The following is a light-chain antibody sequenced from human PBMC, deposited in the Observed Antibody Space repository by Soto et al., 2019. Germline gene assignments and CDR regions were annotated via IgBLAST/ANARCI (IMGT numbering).Light chain of an antibody. CDR1: QSISSS. Sequence: DIQMTQSPSSLSASVGDRVTITCRASQSISSSLNWYQQTPGKAPRLLIYGASSLQSGVPSRFSGSGSGTDFTLTISSLQPEDFVSYYCQQSYSMPPAFGGGTKVDIK. CDR3: QQSYSMPPA. J-gene: IGKJ4*01. CDR2: GAS. V-gene: IGKV1-39*01.